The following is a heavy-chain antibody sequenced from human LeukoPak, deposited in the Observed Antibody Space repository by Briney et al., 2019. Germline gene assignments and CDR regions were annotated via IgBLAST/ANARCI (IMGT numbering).Heavy chain of an antibody. D-gene: IGHD3-9*01. V-gene: IGHV3-23*01. J-gene: IGHJ6*03. Sequence: PGGSLRLSCAASGFTFSSYAMSWVRQAPGKGLEWVSAISGSGGSTYYADSVKGRFTISRGNSKNTLYLQMNSLRAEDTAVYYCAKDQGHVLRYFDWFGNYYMDVWGKGTTVTVSS. CDR2: ISGSGGST. CDR1: GFTFSSYA. CDR3: AKDQGHVLRYFDWFGNYYMDV.